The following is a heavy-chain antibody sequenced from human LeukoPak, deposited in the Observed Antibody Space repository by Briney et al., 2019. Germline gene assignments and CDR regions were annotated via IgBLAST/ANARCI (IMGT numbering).Heavy chain of an antibody. V-gene: IGHV4-39*07. CDR3: ARAPVTTVTTYAFDI. CDR1: GGSISSSSYY. Sequence: SETLSLTCTVSGGSISSSSYYWGWIRQPPGKGLEWIGSIYYSGSTYYNPSLKSRVTISVDRSKNQFSLKLSSVTAADTAVYYCARAPVTTVTTYAFDIWGQGTMVTVSP. CDR2: IYYSGST. D-gene: IGHD4-17*01. J-gene: IGHJ3*02.